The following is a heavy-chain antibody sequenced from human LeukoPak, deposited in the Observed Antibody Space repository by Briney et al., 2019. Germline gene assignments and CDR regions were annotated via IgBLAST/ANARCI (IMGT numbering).Heavy chain of an antibody. CDR1: GFTVSSNY. CDR3: ARERVVAGTIDAFDI. D-gene: IGHD6-19*01. J-gene: IGHJ3*02. V-gene: IGHV3-53*01. CDR2: IYSGGST. Sequence: GGSLRLSCAASGFTVSSNYMSWVRQAPGKGLEWVSVIYSGGSTYYADSVKGRFTISRDNSKNTLYLQMNSLRAEDTAVYYCARERVVAGTIDAFDIWGQGTKVTVSS.